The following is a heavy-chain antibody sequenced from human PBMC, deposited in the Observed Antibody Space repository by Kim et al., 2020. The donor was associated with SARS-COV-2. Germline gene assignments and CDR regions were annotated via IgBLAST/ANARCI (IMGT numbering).Heavy chain of an antibody. Sequence: GESLKISCKGSGYSFTSYWIGWVRQMPGKGLEWMGIIYPGDSDTRYSPSFQGQVTISADKSISTAYLQWSSLKASDTAMYYCARVRVADSSGWNAFDIWGQGTMVTVSS. CDR1: GYSFTSYW. J-gene: IGHJ3*02. CDR2: IYPGDSDT. V-gene: IGHV5-51*01. CDR3: ARVRVADSSGWNAFDI. D-gene: IGHD3-22*01.